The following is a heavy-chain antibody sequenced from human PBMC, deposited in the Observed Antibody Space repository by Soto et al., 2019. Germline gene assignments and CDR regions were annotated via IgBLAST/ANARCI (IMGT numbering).Heavy chain of an antibody. J-gene: IGHJ5*02. D-gene: IGHD2-15*01. CDR1: GGSISSGDYY. CDR3: AIGKVVVAATTYNWFDP. CDR2: IYYSGST. V-gene: IGHV4-30-4*01. Sequence: PSETLSLTCTVSGGSISSGDYYWSWIRQPPGKGLEWIGYIYYSGSTYYNPSLKSRVTISVDTSKNQFSLKLGSVTAADTAVYYCAIGKVVVAATTYNWFDPWGQGTLVTVSS.